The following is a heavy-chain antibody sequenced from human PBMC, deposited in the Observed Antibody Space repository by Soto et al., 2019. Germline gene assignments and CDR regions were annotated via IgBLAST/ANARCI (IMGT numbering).Heavy chain of an antibody. Sequence: ASVKVSCKASGYTFTSYAMHWVRQAPGQRLEWMGWINAGNGNTKYSQKFQGRVTITRDTSASTAYMELSSLRSEDTAVYYCATVRFVEWLLYYWGQGTLVTVSS. CDR3: ATVRFVEWLLYY. V-gene: IGHV1-3*01. J-gene: IGHJ4*02. CDR1: GYTFTSYA. D-gene: IGHD3-3*01. CDR2: INAGNGNT.